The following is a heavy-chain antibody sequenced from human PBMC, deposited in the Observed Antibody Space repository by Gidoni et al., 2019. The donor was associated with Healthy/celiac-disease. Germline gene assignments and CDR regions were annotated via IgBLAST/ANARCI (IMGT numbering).Heavy chain of an antibody. CDR1: GGPISSGGYY. CDR3: ARAPHYDFWSGRFDY. V-gene: IGHV4-31*03. J-gene: IGHJ4*02. Sequence: QVQLQESGPGLVKPSQTLSLTCTVSGGPISSGGYYWSWIRQHPGKGLEWIGYIYYSGSTYYNPSLKSRLTISVDTSKNQFSLKLSSVTAADTAVYYCARAPHYDFWSGRFDYWGQGTLVTVSS. CDR2: IYYSGST. D-gene: IGHD3-3*01.